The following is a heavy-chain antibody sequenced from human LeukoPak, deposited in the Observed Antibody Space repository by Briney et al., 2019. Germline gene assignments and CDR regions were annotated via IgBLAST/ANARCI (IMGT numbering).Heavy chain of an antibody. CDR2: INHSGST. CDR3: ARDGTDSSGYYFGY. D-gene: IGHD3-22*01. J-gene: IGHJ4*02. V-gene: IGHV4-34*01. CDR1: GGSFSGYY. Sequence: SETLSLTCAVYGGSFSGYYWSWIRQPPGKGLEWIGEINHSGSTNYNPSLKSRVTISVDTSKNQFSLKLTSVTAADTAVYFCARDGTDSSGYYFGYWGRGTLVTVSS.